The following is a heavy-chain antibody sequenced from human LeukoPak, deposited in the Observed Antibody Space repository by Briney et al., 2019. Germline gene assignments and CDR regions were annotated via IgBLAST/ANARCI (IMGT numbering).Heavy chain of an antibody. CDR2: ISYDGSNK. Sequence: PGGSLRLSCAASGFTVSSYAMHWVRQAPGKGLEWVAVISYDGSNKYYADSVKGRFTISRDNSKNTLYLQMNSLRAEDTAVYYCARDGGYWGQGTLVTVSS. CDR3: ARDGGY. CDR1: GFTVSSYA. V-gene: IGHV3-30*04. J-gene: IGHJ4*02. D-gene: IGHD3-16*01.